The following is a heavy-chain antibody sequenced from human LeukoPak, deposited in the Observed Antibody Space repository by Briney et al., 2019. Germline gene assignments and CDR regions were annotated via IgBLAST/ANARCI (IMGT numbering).Heavy chain of an antibody. CDR1: GGSISRYY. D-gene: IGHD5-18*01. CDR2: TYNSWRS. Sequence: SETLSLTCTVSGGSISRYYWGWIRQPPGKGLEWIGTTYNSWRSYYNPSLKSRVTISGDTSKNQFSLKVTSVTAADAAVYYCARFSGYTYGYDYWGQGTLVTVSS. J-gene: IGHJ4*02. V-gene: IGHV4-39*01. CDR3: ARFSGYTYGYDY.